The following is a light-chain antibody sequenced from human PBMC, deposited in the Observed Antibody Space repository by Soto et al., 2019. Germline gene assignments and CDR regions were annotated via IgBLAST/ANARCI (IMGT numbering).Light chain of an antibody. CDR1: QSISSY. CDR2: AAS. J-gene: IGKJ4*01. V-gene: IGKV1-39*01. CDR3: QQSYSTPPLT. Sequence: DIQMTQSPSSLSASVGDRVTITCRASQSISSYLNWYQQKPGKAPKLLIYAASILQSGVPSRFSGSGSGTDFTLTISSLQPEDFATYYCQQSYSTPPLTSGGGTKVEIK.